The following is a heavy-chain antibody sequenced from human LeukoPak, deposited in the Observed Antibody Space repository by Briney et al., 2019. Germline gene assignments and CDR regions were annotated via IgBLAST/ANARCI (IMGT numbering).Heavy chain of an antibody. Sequence: GGSLRLSCAASGFTFSAYSLNWVRQAPGKGLEWISSISFSGTYIYYADSVKGRITISRDNAKNSLYLQMNSLRAEDTAVYYCARDHHRRLYESQARDTFDIWGQGTVVTVSS. D-gene: IGHD2/OR15-2a*01. V-gene: IGHV3-21*01. CDR3: ARDHHRRLYESQARDTFDI. CDR2: ISFSGTYI. J-gene: IGHJ3*02. CDR1: GFTFSAYS.